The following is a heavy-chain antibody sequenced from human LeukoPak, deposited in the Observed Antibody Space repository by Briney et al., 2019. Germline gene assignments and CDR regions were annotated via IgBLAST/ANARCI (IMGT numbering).Heavy chain of an antibody. Sequence: PGGSLRLSCAASGFTFSDPAIHWVRQASGKGLEWVGRIRNKANNYATAYAASVKGRFTISRDDSKNTAYLQMDSLKTEDTAVYYCSFIVGPTGGYGMDVWGQGTTVTVSS. CDR1: GFTFSDPA. V-gene: IGHV3-73*01. CDR2: IRNKANNYAT. D-gene: IGHD1-26*01. CDR3: SFIVGPTGGYGMDV. J-gene: IGHJ6*01.